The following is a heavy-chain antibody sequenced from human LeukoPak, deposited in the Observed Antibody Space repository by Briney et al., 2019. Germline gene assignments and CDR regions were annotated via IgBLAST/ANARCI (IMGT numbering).Heavy chain of an antibody. J-gene: IGHJ6*03. Sequence: GASVKVSCKASGYTFTGYYMHWVRQAPGQGLEWMGWINPNSGGTNYAQKFQGRVTMTRDTSISTAYMELSRLRSDDTAVYYCARVCSSTSCQPAYYYMDVWGKGTTVTVSS. CDR3: ARVCSSTSCQPAYYYMDV. D-gene: IGHD2-2*01. V-gene: IGHV1-2*02. CDR1: GYTFTGYY. CDR2: INPNSGGT.